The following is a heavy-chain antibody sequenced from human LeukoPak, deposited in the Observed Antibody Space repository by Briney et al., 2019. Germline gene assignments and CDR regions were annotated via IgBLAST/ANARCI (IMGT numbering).Heavy chain of an antibody. Sequence: GGSLRLSCAASGFTFSSYWMSWVRQAPGKGLEWVANIKQDGSEKYYVDSVKGRFTISRDNAKNSLYLQMNSLRAEDTAVYYCARDIRSGYDSGHFDYWGQGTLVTVSS. D-gene: IGHD5-12*01. CDR2: IKQDGSEK. J-gene: IGHJ4*02. V-gene: IGHV3-7*01. CDR1: GFTFSSYW. CDR3: ARDIRSGYDSGHFDY.